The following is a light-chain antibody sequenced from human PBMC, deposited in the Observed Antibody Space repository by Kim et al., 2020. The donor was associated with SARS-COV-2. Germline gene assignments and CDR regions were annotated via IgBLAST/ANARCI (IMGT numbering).Light chain of an antibody. J-gene: IGKJ1*01. CDR3: QQYNNLPRA. Sequence: VVPGERATPSCRASQGVSINLACYQQKPCHAPILLIYGASARATGSPASIRASGSRREYTLTISGLQSQDFAVYYCQQYNNLPRAFGQGTTVDIK. CDR1: QGVSIN. V-gene: IGKV3-15*01. CDR2: GAS.